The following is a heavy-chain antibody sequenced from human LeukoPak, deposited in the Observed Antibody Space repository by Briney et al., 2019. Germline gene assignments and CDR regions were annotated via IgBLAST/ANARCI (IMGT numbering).Heavy chain of an antibody. Sequence: ASVKVPCKASGYTFTGYYMHWVRQAPGQGLEWMGWINPNSGGTNYAQKFQGRVTMTRDTSISTAYMELSRLRSDDTAVYYCASPKYSSGWYYFDYWGQGTLVTVSS. CDR2: INPNSGGT. CDR3: ASPKYSSGWYYFDY. V-gene: IGHV1-2*02. CDR1: GYTFTGYY. D-gene: IGHD6-19*01. J-gene: IGHJ4*02.